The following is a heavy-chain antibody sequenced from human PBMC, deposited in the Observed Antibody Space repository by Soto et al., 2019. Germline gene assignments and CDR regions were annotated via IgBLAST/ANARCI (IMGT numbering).Heavy chain of an antibody. CDR3: AREGDCSSTSCYEDY. J-gene: IGHJ4*02. CDR2: IKHDGSEK. D-gene: IGHD2-2*01. Sequence: EVQLVESGGGLVQPGGSLRLSCAASRFTFSSYWMSWVRQAPGKGLEWVANIKHDGSEKYYVDSVKGRFTISRDNAKNSLYLQMTSLRAEDTAVYYCAREGDCSSTSCYEDYWGQGTLVTVSS. V-gene: IGHV3-7*01. CDR1: RFTFSSYW.